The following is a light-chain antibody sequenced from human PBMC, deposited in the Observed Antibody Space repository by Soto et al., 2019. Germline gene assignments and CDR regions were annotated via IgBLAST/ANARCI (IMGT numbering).Light chain of an antibody. CDR3: QQYYSSPYT. Sequence: DIVMTQSPDSLAVSLGERATINCKSSQSVLYSANNKNYLAWYQHKPGQPPKLLIYWASTRGSGVPDRCSGSGSGTDFTLTISSLQAEDVAVYYCQQYYSSPYTFGQGTKLEIK. CDR2: WAS. V-gene: IGKV4-1*01. CDR1: QSVLYSANNKNY. J-gene: IGKJ2*01.